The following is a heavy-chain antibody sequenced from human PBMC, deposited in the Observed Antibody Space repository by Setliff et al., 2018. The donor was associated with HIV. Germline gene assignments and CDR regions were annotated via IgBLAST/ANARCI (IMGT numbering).Heavy chain of an antibody. D-gene: IGHD3-9*01. CDR1: GYTFTGYY. J-gene: IGHJ3*02. V-gene: IGHV1-2*06. CDR2: INPNSGGT. CDR3: AREYDVLTGYYISAFDI. Sequence: ASVKVSCKASGYTFTGYYMHWVRQAPGQGLEWMGRINPNSGGTNYAQKFQDRVTMTRDTSINTAYMELSRLRSDDTAVYYCAREYDVLTGYYISAFDIWGQGTMVTVSS.